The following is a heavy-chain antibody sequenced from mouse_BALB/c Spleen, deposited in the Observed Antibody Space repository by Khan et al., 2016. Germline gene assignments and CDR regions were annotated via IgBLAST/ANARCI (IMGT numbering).Heavy chain of an antibody. CDR2: INTYTGEP. V-gene: IGHV9-3-1*01. J-gene: IGHJ3*01. CDR3: ARRSIYYDYDGFAY. D-gene: IGHD2-4*01. CDR1: GYTFTNYG. Sequence: QIQLVPSFPYLHPPLYTFKISCKASGYTFTNYGMNWVKQAPGKGLKWMGWINTYTGEPTYADDFKGRFAFSLETSASTAYLQINNLKNEDTATYFCARRSIYYDYDGFAYWGQGTLVTVSA.